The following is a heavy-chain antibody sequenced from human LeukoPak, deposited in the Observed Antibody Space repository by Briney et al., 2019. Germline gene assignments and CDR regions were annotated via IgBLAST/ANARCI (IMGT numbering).Heavy chain of an antibody. CDR1: GYSFTSYW. D-gene: IGHD4-11*01. CDR3: ARRGNTVTTPQHYYYYYGMDV. V-gene: IGHV5-51*01. CDR2: IYPGDSDT. J-gene: IGHJ6*02. Sequence: GESLKISCKGSGYSFTSYWIGWVRQMPGKGLEWMGIIYPGDSDTRYSPSFQGQVTISADKSISTAYLQWSSLKASDTAMYYCARRGNTVTTPQHYYYYYGMDVWGQGTTVTVSS.